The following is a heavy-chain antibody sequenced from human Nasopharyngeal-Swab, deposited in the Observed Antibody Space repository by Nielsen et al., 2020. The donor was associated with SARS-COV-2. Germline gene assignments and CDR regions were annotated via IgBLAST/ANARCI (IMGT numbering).Heavy chain of an antibody. Sequence: GESLKISCAASGFTFSNAWMSWVRQAPGKGLEWVGRIKSKTDGGTTDYAAPVKGRFTISRDDSKNTLYLQMNSLKTEDTAVYYCEGVVIKYYYYYYMDVWGKGTTVTVSS. J-gene: IGHJ6*03. CDR1: GFTFSNAW. V-gene: IGHV3-15*01. CDR2: IKSKTDGGTT. D-gene: IGHD3-3*01. CDR3: EGVVIKYYYYYYMDV.